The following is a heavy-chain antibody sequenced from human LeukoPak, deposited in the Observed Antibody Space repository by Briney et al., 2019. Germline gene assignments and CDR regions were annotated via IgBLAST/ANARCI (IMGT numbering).Heavy chain of an antibody. V-gene: IGHV5-51*01. Sequence: GESLKISCKGSGYRFTSYWIGWVRQMPGKGLEWMGNICPGDSDTRYSPSFQGQVTMSADKSINTAYLQWSSLKASDTGMYYCARPQDFVGTTSSFDVWGQGTMVTVSS. CDR1: GYRFTSYW. CDR2: ICPGDSDT. D-gene: IGHD1/OR15-1a*01. J-gene: IGHJ3*01. CDR3: ARPQDFVGTTSSFDV.